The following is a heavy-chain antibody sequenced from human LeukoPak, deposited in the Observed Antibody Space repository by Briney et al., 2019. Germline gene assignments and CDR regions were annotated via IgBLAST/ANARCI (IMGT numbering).Heavy chain of an antibody. CDR1: GYTSTSYD. J-gene: IGHJ4*02. CDR3: ARGRSFSSSSDY. V-gene: IGHV1-8*01. D-gene: IGHD6-6*01. Sequence: ASVKVSCKASGYTSTSYDINWVRQATGQGLEWMGWMNPNSGNTGYAQKFQGRVTMTRNTSISTAYMELSSLRSEDTAVYYCARGRSFSSSSDYWGQGTLVTVSS. CDR2: MNPNSGNT.